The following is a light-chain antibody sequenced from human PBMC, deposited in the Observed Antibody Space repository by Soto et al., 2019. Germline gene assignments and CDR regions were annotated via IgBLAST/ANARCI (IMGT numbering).Light chain of an antibody. CDR1: SSDVGAYNF. J-gene: IGLJ1*01. CDR2: DVS. CDR3: SPYTSSSTHV. Sequence: QSALTQPASVSGSRGQSITISCTGTSSDVGAYNFVSWYQQHPGKLPKLMIFDVSRRPSGVSDRFSGSKSGNTASLTISGLQAEDEGAYYCSPYTSSSTHVFGSGTKVTVL. V-gene: IGLV2-14*03.